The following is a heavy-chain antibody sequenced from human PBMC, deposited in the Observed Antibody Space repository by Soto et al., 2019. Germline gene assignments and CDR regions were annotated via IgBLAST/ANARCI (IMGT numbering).Heavy chain of an antibody. Sequence: GGSLRLSCAGSGFTFSSYAMHWVRQAPGKGLEWVAVIWYDGSNKYYADSVKGRFTISRDNSKNTLYLQMNSLRAEDTAVYYCARGWRTNGVCFHFDYWGQGTLVTVSS. CDR2: IWYDGSNK. CDR1: GFTFSSYA. V-gene: IGHV3-33*01. CDR3: ARGWRTNGVCFHFDY. D-gene: IGHD2-8*01. J-gene: IGHJ4*02.